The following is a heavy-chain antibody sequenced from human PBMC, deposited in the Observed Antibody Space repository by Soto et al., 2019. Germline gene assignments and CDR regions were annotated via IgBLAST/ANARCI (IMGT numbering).Heavy chain of an antibody. CDR2: ISGSGSSI. V-gene: IGHV3-48*03. J-gene: IGHJ4*02. Sequence: PGGSLRLSCAASGFTFNSYEMNWVRQAPGKGLEWLSYISGSGSSIYYADSVKGRFTISRDNAKSSLYLQMNSLRAEDTAVYYCARDSWSYSTDRVFVFDYWGQGTLVTVSS. D-gene: IGHD1-26*01. CDR1: GFTFNSYE. CDR3: ARDSWSYSTDRVFVFDY.